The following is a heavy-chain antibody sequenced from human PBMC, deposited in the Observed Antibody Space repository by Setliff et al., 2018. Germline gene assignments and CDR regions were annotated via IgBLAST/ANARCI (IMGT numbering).Heavy chain of an antibody. Sequence: SETLSLTCTVSGGSISSSSYYWGWIRQPPGKGLEWIGSIYYSASTYYNPSPKSRVTISVDTSKNQFSLKLSSVTAADTAVYYCARRETYYNFWSGYYAYWGQGTLVTVSS. CDR3: ARRETYYNFWSGYYAY. J-gene: IGHJ4*02. D-gene: IGHD3-3*01. CDR2: IYYSAST. V-gene: IGHV4-39*07. CDR1: GGSISSSSYY.